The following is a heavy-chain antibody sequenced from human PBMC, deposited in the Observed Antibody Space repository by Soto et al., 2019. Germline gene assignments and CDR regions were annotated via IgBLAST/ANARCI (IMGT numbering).Heavy chain of an antibody. J-gene: IGHJ4*02. CDR2: MYYSGST. Sequence: SETLSLTCTVSGGSTSSYDGSWIRQPPGRGLEWIGYMYYSGSTNYNPSLKSRVSMSVDTSKNQFSLKLTSVTAADTAVYYCARRDIMVFGVASFDYWGQGILVTVSS. CDR3: ARRDIMVFGVASFDY. D-gene: IGHD3-3*01. CDR1: GGSTSSYD. V-gene: IGHV4-59*08.